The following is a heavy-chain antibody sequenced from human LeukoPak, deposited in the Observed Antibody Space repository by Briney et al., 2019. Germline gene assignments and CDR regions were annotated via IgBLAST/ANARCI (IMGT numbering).Heavy chain of an antibody. CDR1: GFIFSSYA. J-gene: IGHJ4*02. CDR3: ARGLGYSYGYGIDY. Sequence: PGGSLRLSCAASGFIFSSYAMHWVRQAPGKGPEWVAIIWFDGSNTYYAESVEGRFTISKDNSKNTLYLHMNSLRAEDTAVYSCARGLGYSYGYGIDYWGQGTLVIASS. CDR2: IWFDGSNT. V-gene: IGHV3-33*01. D-gene: IGHD5-18*01.